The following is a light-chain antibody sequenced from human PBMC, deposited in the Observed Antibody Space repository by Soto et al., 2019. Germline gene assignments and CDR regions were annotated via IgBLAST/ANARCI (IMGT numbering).Light chain of an antibody. Sequence: EIVLTQSPGTLSLSPGERATLSCRASQSVNTNYLAWYQQRPGQTPRLLIYAASSRATGIPDRFSGSGSGTDFTLTISCLQSEDFATYYCQQYYSYPQFGQGTNVDIK. J-gene: IGKJ1*01. CDR2: AAS. V-gene: IGKV3-20*01. CDR1: QSVNTNY. CDR3: QQYYSYPQ.